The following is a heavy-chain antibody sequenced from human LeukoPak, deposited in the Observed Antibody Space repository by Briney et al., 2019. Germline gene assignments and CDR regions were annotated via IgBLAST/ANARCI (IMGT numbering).Heavy chain of an antibody. J-gene: IGHJ4*02. CDR3: AREGVLAAADY. CDR1: GGSISSYY. Sequence: PSETLSLTCTVSGGSISSYYWSWIRQPPGKGLEWVSAISGSGGSTYYADSVKGRFTISRDNSKNTLYLQMNSLRAEDTAVYFCAREGVLAAADYWGQGTLVAVSS. D-gene: IGHD2-2*01. V-gene: IGHV3-23*01. CDR2: ISGSGGST.